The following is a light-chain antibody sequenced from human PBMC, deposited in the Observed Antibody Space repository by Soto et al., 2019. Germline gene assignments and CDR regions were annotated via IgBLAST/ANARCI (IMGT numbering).Light chain of an antibody. CDR2: GAS. V-gene: IGKV3-20*01. J-gene: IGKJ4*01. CDR3: QQYGSSLLT. Sequence: EIVMTPSPATLSVSPGGRATLSCRASQSISDTLAWYQQTPGQAPRLLIYGASSRATGTPDRFSGSGSGTDFTLTISRLEPEDFAVYYCQQYGSSLLTFGGGTKVDIK. CDR1: QSISDT.